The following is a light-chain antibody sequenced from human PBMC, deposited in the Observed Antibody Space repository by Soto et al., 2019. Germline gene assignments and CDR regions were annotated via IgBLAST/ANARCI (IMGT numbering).Light chain of an antibody. J-gene: IGKJ4*01. CDR2: AAS. Sequence: DIQLTQSPSFLSASVGDRVTITCRTSQDISSYLAWYQQKPGKAPQLLISAASTLQSGVPSRFSGSVSGTEFTLTISSLQPEDDATYDCQQLKSYPLSFGGGTKVEI. V-gene: IGKV1-9*01. CDR1: QDISSY. CDR3: QQLKSYPLS.